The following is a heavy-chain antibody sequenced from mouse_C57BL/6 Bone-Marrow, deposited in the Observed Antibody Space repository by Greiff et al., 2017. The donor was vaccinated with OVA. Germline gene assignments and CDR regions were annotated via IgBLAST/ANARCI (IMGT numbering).Heavy chain of an antibody. J-gene: IGHJ1*03. CDR3: SRINYWYFDV. CDR2: ISSGSSSI. V-gene: IGHV5-17*01. CDR1: GFTFSDYG. Sequence: EVQLVESGGGLVKPGGSLKLSCAASGFTFSDYGMHWVRQAPEKGLEWVAYISSGSSSIYYADTVKGRFTISRDNAKNTRFLQMTSLRSEDTAVYYCSRINYWYFDVWGTGTTVTVSS.